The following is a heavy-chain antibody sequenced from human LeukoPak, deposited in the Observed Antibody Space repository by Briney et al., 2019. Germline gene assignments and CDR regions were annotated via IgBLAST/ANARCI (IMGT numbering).Heavy chain of an antibody. J-gene: IGHJ4*02. D-gene: IGHD3-3*01. CDR3: ARGITIFGGPDY. CDR1: GFTFSSYS. V-gene: IGHV3-21*01. CDR2: ISSSSSYI. Sequence: PGGSLRLSCAASGFTFSSYSMNWVRQAPGKGLEWVSSISSSSSYIYYADSVKGRITISRDNAKNSLYLQMNSLRAEDTAVYYCARGITIFGGPDYWGQGTLVTVSS.